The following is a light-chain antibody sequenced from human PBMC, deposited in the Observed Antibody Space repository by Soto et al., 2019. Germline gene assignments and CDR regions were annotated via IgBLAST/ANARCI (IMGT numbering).Light chain of an antibody. V-gene: IGKV1-27*01. Sequence: DIHMTQSPSSLSRSVGDRVTITCRASQVISYYLAWYQQKPGKVPKLLIYAASTLQSGVPSRFSARGSGTDFPLTISSLQPEDVATYYCQQDNSAPWTFGQGTKVEIK. CDR2: AAS. CDR1: QVISYY. CDR3: QQDNSAPWT. J-gene: IGKJ1*01.